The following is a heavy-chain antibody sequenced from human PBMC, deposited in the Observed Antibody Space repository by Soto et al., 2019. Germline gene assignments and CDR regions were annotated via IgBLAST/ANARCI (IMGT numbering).Heavy chain of an antibody. V-gene: IGHV4-4*02. CDR2: IYHSVST. Sequence: PSAYLSPTSAVSGGSLSSTNWWSCVRPPTGRGLEWIGEIYHSVSTNYNPSLKSRVTISVDKSKSQFSLKLSSVTAADTAVYYCARVSAALAAAGWMNGFDPWGQGTLVTVS. D-gene: IGHD6-13*01. J-gene: IGHJ5*02. CDR3: ARVSAALAAAGWMNGFDP. CDR1: GGSLSSTNW.